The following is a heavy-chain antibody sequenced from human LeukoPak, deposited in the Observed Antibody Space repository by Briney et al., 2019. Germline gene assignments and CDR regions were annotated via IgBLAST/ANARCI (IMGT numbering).Heavy chain of an antibody. CDR2: ISGSGGTT. CDR3: AKRVVGVVAGRAFDY. J-gene: IGHJ4*02. D-gene: IGHD6-19*01. V-gene: IGHV3-23*01. Sequence: PGGSLRLSCAASGFTFSTFAMSWVRQAPGKGLEWVSGISGSGGTTYYADSVKGRFTISRDNSKNTLYLQMNSLRAEDAAVYYCAKRVVGVVAGRAFDYWGQGTLVTVSS. CDR1: GFTFSTFA.